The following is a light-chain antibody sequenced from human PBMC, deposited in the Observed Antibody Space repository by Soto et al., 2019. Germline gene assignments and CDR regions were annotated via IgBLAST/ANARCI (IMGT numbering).Light chain of an antibody. CDR2: EVS. CDR1: SSDVGGYDY. J-gene: IGLJ1*01. Sequence: QSALTQPASVSGSPGQSITISCTGTSSDVGGYDYVSWYQQHPGKAPKLMIYEVSNRPSGVFNRFSGSKSGNTASLTISGLQAEAEADYYCSSYTSSSTSPYVFGTGTKLTVL. V-gene: IGLV2-14*01. CDR3: SSYTSSSTSPYV.